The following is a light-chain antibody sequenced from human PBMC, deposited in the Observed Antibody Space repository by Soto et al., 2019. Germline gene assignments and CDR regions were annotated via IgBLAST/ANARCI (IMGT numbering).Light chain of an antibody. CDR2: DAS. CDR1: QDISNY. Sequence: DIQMTQSPSSLSASVGDRVTITCQASQDISNYLNWYKQKTGKAPKLLIYDASHLGTGVPSRFTGRGSGTEFPFTSSSLQPEEIATYYFQQYDNLLLFTFGPGTKVDIK. V-gene: IGKV1-33*01. J-gene: IGKJ3*01. CDR3: QQYDNLLLFT.